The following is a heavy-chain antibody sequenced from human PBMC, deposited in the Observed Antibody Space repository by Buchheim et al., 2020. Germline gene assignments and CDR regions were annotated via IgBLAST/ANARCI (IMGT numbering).Heavy chain of an antibody. CDR3: ARPGYSSGWYRGWYFDL. Sequence: QVQLQQWGAGLLKPSETLSLTCAVYGGSFSGYYWSWIRQSPGKGLEWIGEINHSGSTTYNPSLKSRVTISVDTSKNPFSLKLTSVTAADTAVYYCARPGYSSGWYRGWYFDLWGRGTL. CDR2: INHSGST. V-gene: IGHV4-34*01. CDR1: GGSFSGYY. J-gene: IGHJ2*01. D-gene: IGHD6-19*01.